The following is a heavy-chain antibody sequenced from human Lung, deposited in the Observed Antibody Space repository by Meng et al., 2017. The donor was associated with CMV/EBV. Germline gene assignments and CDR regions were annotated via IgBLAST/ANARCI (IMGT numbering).Heavy chain of an antibody. D-gene: IGHD3-10*01. V-gene: IGHV1-8*01. J-gene: IGHJ5*02. Sequence: SGYTLTSYDINGARQATAQGREWMGWMNPNSGNTAYAPKFQGRLTMTRNTSINTAYMDLSSLRSEHTAIYYCTRGRGSTHKGNWFDPWGQGTLVTVSS. CDR2: MNPNSGNT. CDR3: TRGRGSTHKGNWFDP. CDR1: GYTLTSYD.